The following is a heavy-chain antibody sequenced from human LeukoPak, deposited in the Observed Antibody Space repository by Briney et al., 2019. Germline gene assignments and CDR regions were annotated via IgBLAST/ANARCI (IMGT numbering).Heavy chain of an antibody. CDR1: GGSISSGSYY. J-gene: IGHJ4*02. V-gene: IGHV4-61*02. D-gene: IGHD3-22*01. Sequence: SQTLSLTCTASGGSISSGSYYWRWIRQPAGKGLEWIGRIYTSGSTNYNPSLKSRVTISVDTSKNQFSLKLSSVTAADTAVYYCAREVMGYDSSGYFPLCDYWGQGTLVTVSS. CDR3: AREVMGYDSSGYFPLCDY. CDR2: IYTSGST.